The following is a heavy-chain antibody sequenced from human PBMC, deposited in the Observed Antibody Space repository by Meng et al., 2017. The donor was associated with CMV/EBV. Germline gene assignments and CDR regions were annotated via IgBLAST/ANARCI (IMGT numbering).Heavy chain of an antibody. CDR3: AREGDNPFDY. D-gene: IGHD2-21*02. CDR1: GGSIRSGDYY. CDR2: IYYSGST. Sequence: QGHLAGAGPRLVKPSQTLSLTCTVSGGSIRSGDYYWRWIRQPPGKGLEWIGYIYYSGSTYYNPSLKSRVTISVDTSKNQFSLKLSSVTAADTAVYYCAREGDNPFDYWGQGTLVTVSS. V-gene: IGHV4-30-4*08. J-gene: IGHJ4*02.